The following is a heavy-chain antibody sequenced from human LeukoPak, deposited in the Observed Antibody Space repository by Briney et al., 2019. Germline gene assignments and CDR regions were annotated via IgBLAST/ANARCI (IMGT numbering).Heavy chain of an antibody. J-gene: IGHJ5*02. CDR1: GGSMNNYY. CDR2: IHYTGST. D-gene: IGHD3-10*01. CDR3: ARGGYYGSGNDFRFDP. Sequence: SETLSLTCTVSGGSMNNYYWTWIRQSPGKGLECIGYIHYTGSTNYNPSLKSRVTISVETSKNQFSLKLKSVTAADTAVYYCARGGYYGSGNDFRFDPWGQGTLVTVSS. V-gene: IGHV4-59*01.